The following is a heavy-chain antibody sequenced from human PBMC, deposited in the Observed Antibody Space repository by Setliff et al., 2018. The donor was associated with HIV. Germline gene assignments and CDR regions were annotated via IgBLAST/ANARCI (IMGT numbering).Heavy chain of an antibody. CDR2: TSGSNSRT. CDR3: ARSRAAGFDY. CDR1: GFNFMFFA. Sequence: PGGSLRLSCTAPGFNFMFFAMSWVRQAPGKGLEWVSGTSGSNSRTDYVDSVKGRFTISRDKSKNTLYLQMNSLRAEDTAVYYCARSRAAGFDYWGQGTLVTVSS. J-gene: IGHJ4*02. V-gene: IGHV3-23*01. D-gene: IGHD6-13*01.